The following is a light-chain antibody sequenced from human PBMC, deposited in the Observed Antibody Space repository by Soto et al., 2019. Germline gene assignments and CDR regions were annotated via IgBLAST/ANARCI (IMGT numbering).Light chain of an antibody. CDR3: HHYDSYPLT. J-gene: IGKJ1*01. CDR2: KAS. V-gene: IGKV1-5*03. Sequence: DIQMTQSPSTLSASVGDRVTITCRASRSINTWLAWYQQKPGKAPNLLIYKASSLESGVPSRFSGSGSGTEFTLTISSLQPDDFATYYCHHYDSYPLTFGQGTKVEIK. CDR1: RSINTW.